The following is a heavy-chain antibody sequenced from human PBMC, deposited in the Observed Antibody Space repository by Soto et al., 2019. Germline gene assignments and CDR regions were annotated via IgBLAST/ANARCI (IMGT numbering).Heavy chain of an antibody. CDR2: IDPSDSYT. CDR1: GYSFTSYW. V-gene: IGHV5-10-1*01. CDR3: ARHLVVVTPYRDGMDV. J-gene: IGHJ6*02. D-gene: IGHD3-22*01. Sequence: PGESLKISCKGSGYSFTSYWISWVRQMPGKGLEWMGRIDPSDSYTNYSPSFQGHVTISADKSISTAYLQWSSLKASDTAMYYCARHLVVVTPYRDGMDVWGQGTTVTVS.